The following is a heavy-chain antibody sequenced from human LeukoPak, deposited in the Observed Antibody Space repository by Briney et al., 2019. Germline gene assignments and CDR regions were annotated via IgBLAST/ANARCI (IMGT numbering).Heavy chain of an antibody. CDR1: GGTFSSYA. CDR3: AKESGSYEAYFDY. D-gene: IGHD1-26*01. Sequence: SVEVSCKASGGTFSSYAISWVRQAPGQGLEWMGRIFPIFATANYAQKFQGRVTITAASSTSTAYMELSGISSENTVVYYCAKESGSYEAYFDYWGQGTLVTVSS. J-gene: IGHJ4*02. V-gene: IGHV1-69*13. CDR2: IFPIFATA.